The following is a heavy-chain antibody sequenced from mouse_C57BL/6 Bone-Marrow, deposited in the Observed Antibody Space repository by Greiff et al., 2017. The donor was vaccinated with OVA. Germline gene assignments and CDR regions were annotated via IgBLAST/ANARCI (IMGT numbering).Heavy chain of an antibody. J-gene: IGHJ1*03. V-gene: IGHV5-17*01. CDR3: ARINYWYFDV. Sequence: EVMLVESGGGLVKPGGSLKLSCAASGFTFSDYGMHWVRQAPEKGLEWVAYISSGSSTIYYAETVKGRFTISRDNAKNTRFRQMTLLRSEDTAMYYCARINYWYFDVWGTGTTVTVSS. CDR2: ISSGSSTI. CDR1: GFTFSDYG.